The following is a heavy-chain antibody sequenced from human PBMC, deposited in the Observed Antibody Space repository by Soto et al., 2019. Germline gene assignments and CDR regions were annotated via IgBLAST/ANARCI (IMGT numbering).Heavy chain of an antibody. CDR3: ARLASLLQPIDL. Sequence: LRESLMISCQVTGYPFTNYWIGWVCQMPGGVLEWVGLIFPRDSDTRYSPSFEGQVTISTDTSIATASLQWRSLEASDSVLYFCARLASLLQPIDLWGQGTPATVSS. V-gene: IGHV5-51*01. CDR1: GYPFTNYW. D-gene: IGHD4-4*01. CDR2: IFPRDSDT. J-gene: IGHJ5*02.